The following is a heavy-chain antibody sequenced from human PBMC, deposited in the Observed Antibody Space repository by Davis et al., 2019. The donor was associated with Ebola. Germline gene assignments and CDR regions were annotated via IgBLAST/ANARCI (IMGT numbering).Heavy chain of an antibody. CDR3: TTDLYYYDSS. J-gene: IGHJ4*02. D-gene: IGHD3-22*01. V-gene: IGHV3-15*01. Sequence: GESLKISCAASGFTFSDYYMSWIRQAPGKGLEWVGRIKSKTDGGTTDYAAPVKGRFTISRDDSKNTLYLQMNSLKTEDTAVYYCTTDLYYYDSSWGQGTLVTVSS. CDR2: IKSKTDGGTT. CDR1: GFTFSDYY.